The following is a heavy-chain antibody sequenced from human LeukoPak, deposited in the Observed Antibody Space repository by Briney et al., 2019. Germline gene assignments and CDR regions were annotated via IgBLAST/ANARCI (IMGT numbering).Heavy chain of an antibody. J-gene: IGHJ3*02. CDR3: ARAHNSGDAFDI. Sequence: SVKVSCKASGGTFSSYAISWVRQAPGQGPEWMGGIIPISGTANYAQKFQGRVTITTDESTSTAYMELSSLRSEGTAVYYCARAHNSGDAFDIWGQGTMVTVSS. CDR2: IIPISGTA. CDR1: GGTFSSYA. V-gene: IGHV1-69*05. D-gene: IGHD6-19*01.